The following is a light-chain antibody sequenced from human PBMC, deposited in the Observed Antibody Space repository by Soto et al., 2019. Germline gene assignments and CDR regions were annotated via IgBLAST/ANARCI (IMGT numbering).Light chain of an antibody. CDR3: SSWDDSLNGYV. J-gene: IGLJ1*01. CDR1: SSNIGSNT. V-gene: IGLV1-44*01. Sequence: QSVLTQPPSASGTPGQRVTISCSGSSSNIGSNTVNWYQQLPGTAPKLLIYSHNQRPSWVPDRFSGSKSGTSTSLAISGLQSEDEADYYCSSWDDSLNGYVFGTGTKVTVL. CDR2: SHN.